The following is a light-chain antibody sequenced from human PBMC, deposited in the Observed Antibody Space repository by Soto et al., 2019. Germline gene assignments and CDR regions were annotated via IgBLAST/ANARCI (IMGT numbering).Light chain of an antibody. CDR1: ISNIGSNY. Sequence: QSVLTQPPSVSGTPGQRVTISCSGSISNIGSNYVSWFQQLPGTAPTVLRSRNNQRPSGVPDRFCGSKSGTSASLANSGLRSEDEAEYYCAAWDDTWRNYVFGAGTKLTVL. CDR2: RNN. CDR3: AAWDDTWRNYV. V-gene: IGLV1-47*01. J-gene: IGLJ1*01.